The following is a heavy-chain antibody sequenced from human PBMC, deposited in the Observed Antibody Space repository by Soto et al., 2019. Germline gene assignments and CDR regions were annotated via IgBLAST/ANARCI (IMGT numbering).Heavy chain of an antibody. Sequence: QVQLVQSGAELKKPGSSVKVSCKASGDTFSGYPINWVRQAPGEGLEWMGRIIPVFGTTNDAQRCEGRVTFTADESTNTSYMELRGLLSEDTAVYYCARDGGFGELKYWGPGTLVTVSS. CDR2: IIPVFGTT. CDR3: ARDGGFGELKY. D-gene: IGHD3-10*01. CDR1: GDTFSGYP. V-gene: IGHV1-69*18. J-gene: IGHJ4*02.